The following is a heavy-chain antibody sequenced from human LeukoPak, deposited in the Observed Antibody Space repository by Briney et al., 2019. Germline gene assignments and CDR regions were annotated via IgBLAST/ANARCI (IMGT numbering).Heavy chain of an antibody. CDR2: ISYDGSSE. D-gene: IGHD3-16*01. CDR3: ARDRSDYSIKYYYYYGMDV. Sequence: GGSLRLSCAASGFTFSSYSMHWVRQAPGKGLEWVAVISYDGSSEYYADSVRGRFTISRDNSKNTLYLQMNSLGAEDTAVFYCARDRSDYSIKYYYYYGMDVWGQGTTVTVSS. J-gene: IGHJ6*02. CDR1: GFTFSSYS. V-gene: IGHV3-30-3*01.